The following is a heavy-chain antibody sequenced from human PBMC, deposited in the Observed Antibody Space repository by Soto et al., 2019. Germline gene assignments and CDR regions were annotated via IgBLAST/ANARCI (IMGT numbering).Heavy chain of an antibody. CDR1: GYTFTGYY. CDR2: INPNSGGT. D-gene: IGHD5-18*01. Sequence: ASVKVSCKASGYTFTGYYMHWVRQAPGQGLEWMGWINPNSGGTNYAQEFQGRVTMTRDTSISTAYMELSRLRSDDTAVYYCARDLMGAMVTGYYYGMDVWGQGTTVTVSS. V-gene: IGHV1-2*02. J-gene: IGHJ6*02. CDR3: ARDLMGAMVTGYYYGMDV.